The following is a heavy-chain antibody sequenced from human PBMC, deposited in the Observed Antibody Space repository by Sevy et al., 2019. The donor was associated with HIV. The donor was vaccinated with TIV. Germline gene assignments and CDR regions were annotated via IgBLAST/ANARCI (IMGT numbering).Heavy chain of an antibody. V-gene: IGHV3-33*01. CDR3: ARGRGLISYNFDY. CDR2: IWYDGSNK. D-gene: IGHD3-16*01. J-gene: IGHJ4*02. Sequence: GGSLRLSCAASGFTFSSYGMHWVRQAPGKGLEWVAVIWYDGSNKYYADSVKGRFTISRDNSKNTLYLQMNSLRAEDTAVYYCARGRGLISYNFDYWGQRTLVTVSS. CDR1: GFTFSSYG.